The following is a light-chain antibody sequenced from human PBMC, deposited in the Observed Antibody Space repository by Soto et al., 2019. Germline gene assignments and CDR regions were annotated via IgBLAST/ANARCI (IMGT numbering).Light chain of an antibody. CDR3: AAWDDSLSGPVV. CDR1: SYNIGSGY. CDR2: RNN. J-gene: IGLJ2*01. Sequence: QSVLTQPPSTSGTPGQRVTISCSGSSYNIGSGYVYWYQQLPGTAPKLLIYRNNQRPSGVPDRFSGSKSGTSASLAISGLRSEDEADYHCAAWDDSLSGPVVFGGGTKLTVL. V-gene: IGLV1-47*01.